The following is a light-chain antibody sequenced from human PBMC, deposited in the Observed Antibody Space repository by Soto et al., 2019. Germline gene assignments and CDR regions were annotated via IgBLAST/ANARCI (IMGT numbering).Light chain of an antibody. CDR3: LQSNSFPHT. V-gene: IGKV1-12*01. Sequence: DIQMTQSPSSVSASVGDRVTITCRASQYISSWLAWYQQKPGKAPQLLIYAASSLQTGVPSRCSGSGSGTEFTLTISSLQPEDFATYYCLQSNSFPHTFGQGTKLEIK. J-gene: IGKJ2*01. CDR2: AAS. CDR1: QYISSW.